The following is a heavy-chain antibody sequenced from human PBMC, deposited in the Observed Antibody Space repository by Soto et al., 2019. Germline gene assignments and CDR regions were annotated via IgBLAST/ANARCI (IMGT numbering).Heavy chain of an antibody. CDR3: VRGPSDHKLRLVEWPYGDY. V-gene: IGHV3-53*01. CDR1: GFIVSSNQ. CDR2: IYSGHTT. Sequence: GGSLRLFCVASGFIVSSNQMSWVRQAPGKGLEWVSVIYSGHTTYYADSVEGRFTISRDGSKNTLYLQMNSLRVEDTAVYYCVRGPSDHKLRLVEWPYGDYWGQGALVTVSS. D-gene: IGHD3-3*01. J-gene: IGHJ4*02.